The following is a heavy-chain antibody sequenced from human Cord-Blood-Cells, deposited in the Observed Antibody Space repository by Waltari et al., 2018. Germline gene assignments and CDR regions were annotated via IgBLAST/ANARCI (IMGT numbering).Heavy chain of an antibody. CDR3: ASLGCSSTSCYWFDP. V-gene: IGHV4-34*01. J-gene: IGHJ5*02. CDR2: INHSGST. Sequence: QVQLQQWGAGLSKPSETPSFRGYYWTWIRQPPGKGLEWIGEINHSGSTNYNPSLKSRVTISVDTSKNQFSLKLSSVTAADTAVYYCASLGCSSTSCYWFDPWGQGTLVTVSS. CDR1: FRGYY. D-gene: IGHD2-2*01.